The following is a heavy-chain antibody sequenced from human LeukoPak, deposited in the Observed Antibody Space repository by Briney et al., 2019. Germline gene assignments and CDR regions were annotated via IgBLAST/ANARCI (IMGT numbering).Heavy chain of an antibody. CDR2: ISYSGST. D-gene: IGHD3-22*01. CDR1: GGSISSYY. J-gene: IGHJ3*02. Sequence: SETLSLTCTVSGGSISSYYWSWIRQPPGKGLEWIGYISYSGSTNYNPSLKSRVTISADTSKNQFSLKLSSVTAADTAVYYCAKDTYYYDSSGSPGGAFDIWGQGTMVTVSS. CDR3: AKDTYYYDSSGSPGGAFDI. V-gene: IGHV4-59*12.